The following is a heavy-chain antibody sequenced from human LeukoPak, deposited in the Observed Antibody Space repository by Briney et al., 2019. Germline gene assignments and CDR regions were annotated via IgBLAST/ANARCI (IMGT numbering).Heavy chain of an antibody. CDR3: ARGASSWRQAPFDY. V-gene: IGHV4-59*01. D-gene: IGHD6-13*01. CDR1: GGSISSYY. J-gene: IGHJ4*02. Sequence: SETLSLTCTVSGGSISSYYWSWIRQPPVKGLEWIGYIYYSGSTNYNPSLKNRVTISVDTSKNQFSLKLSSVTAADTAVYYCARGASSWRQAPFDYWGQGTLVTVSS. CDR2: IYYSGST.